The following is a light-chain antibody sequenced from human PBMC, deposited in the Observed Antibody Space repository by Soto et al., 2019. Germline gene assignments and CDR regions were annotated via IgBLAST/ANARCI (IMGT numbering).Light chain of an antibody. Sequence: DIQMTQSPSTLSASVGDRVTITCRASQTISSWLAWYQQKPGKAPKLLIYKASTLESGVPSRFSGSGSGTDFTLTVNSLQPEDFATYYCQQYSFYATFGQGTKVEI. CDR2: KAS. J-gene: IGKJ1*01. CDR3: QQYSFYAT. CDR1: QTISSW. V-gene: IGKV1-5*03.